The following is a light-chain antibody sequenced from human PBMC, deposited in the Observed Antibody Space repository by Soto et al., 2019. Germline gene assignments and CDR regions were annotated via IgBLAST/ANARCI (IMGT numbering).Light chain of an antibody. CDR2: DVS. CDR1: NSDVGGYNY. CDR3: SSYSNSNNGV. J-gene: IGLJ3*02. Sequence: QSALTQPASVSGSPGQSITISCTGTNSDVGGYNYVSWYQQEPGKAPKLMIYDVSNRPSGVSNRFSGSKSDNTASLTISGLQAEDEADYYCSSYSNSNNGVFGGGTKLTVL. V-gene: IGLV2-14*01.